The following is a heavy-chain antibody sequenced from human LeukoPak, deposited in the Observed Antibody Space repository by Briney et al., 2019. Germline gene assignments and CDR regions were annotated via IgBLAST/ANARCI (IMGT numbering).Heavy chain of an antibody. D-gene: IGHD6-19*01. CDR2: FDPEDGEI. V-gene: IGHV1-24*01. J-gene: IGHJ4*02. CDR1: GYTLTELS. CDR3: ATVVGEQWLVRFFDY. Sequence: GASVKVSCKVSGYTLTELSMHWVRQAPGKGLEWMGGFDPEDGEIIYAQKFQGRVTMTEDTSTDTAYMELSSLRSEDTAVYYCATVVGEQWLVRFFDYWGQGTLVTVSS.